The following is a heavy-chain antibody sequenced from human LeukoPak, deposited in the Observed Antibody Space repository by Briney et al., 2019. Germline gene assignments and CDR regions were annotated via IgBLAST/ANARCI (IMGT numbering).Heavy chain of an antibody. CDR3: AREQGGWTPLDY. CDR2: ISSSGSTI. Sequence: PGGSLRLSCAASGFTFSSYSMNWVRQAPGKGLEWVSYISSSGSTIYYADSVKGRFTISRDNAKNSLYLQMNSLRAEDTAVYYCAREQGGWTPLDYWGQGTLVTVSS. CDR1: GFTFSSYS. D-gene: IGHD3/OR15-3a*01. J-gene: IGHJ4*02. V-gene: IGHV3-48*04.